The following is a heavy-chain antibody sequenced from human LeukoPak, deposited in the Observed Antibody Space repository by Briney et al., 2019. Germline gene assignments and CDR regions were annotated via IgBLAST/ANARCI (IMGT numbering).Heavy chain of an antibody. D-gene: IGHD3-10*01. V-gene: IGHV3-30*04. CDR2: IRYDGSNE. CDR1: GFIFSNYA. J-gene: IGHJ5*02. Sequence: GGSLRLSCAASGFIFSNYALHWVRQAPGKGLEWVSFIRYDGSNEYYADSVRGRFTISRDNSKNTLYLQMNSLRAEDTAVYYCARPLMYYYGSETYFWFDPWGQGTLVTVSS. CDR3: ARPLMYYYGSETYFWFDP.